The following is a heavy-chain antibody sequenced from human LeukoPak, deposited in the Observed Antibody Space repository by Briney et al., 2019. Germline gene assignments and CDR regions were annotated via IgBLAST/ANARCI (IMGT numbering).Heavy chain of an antibody. J-gene: IGHJ4*02. V-gene: IGHV3-23*01. CDR2: ISGSGGST. CDR3: AKAGYYYDSSGYPDY. Sequence: GGSLRLSCAASGFTFSSYAMSWVRQAPGKGLEWVSAISGSGGSTYYADSVKGRFTISRDNSKNTLYLQMNSLRAEDTAVYYCAKAGYYYDSSGYPDYGARGTLVTVSS. D-gene: IGHD3-22*01. CDR1: GFTFSSYA.